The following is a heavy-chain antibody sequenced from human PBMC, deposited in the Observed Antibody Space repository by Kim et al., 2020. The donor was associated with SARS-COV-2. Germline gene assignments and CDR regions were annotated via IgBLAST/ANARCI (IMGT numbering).Heavy chain of an antibody. CDR2: ISGSGGST. J-gene: IGHJ6*02. Sequence: GGSLRLSCAASGFTFSSYAMSWVRQAPGKGLEWVSAISGSGGSTYYADSVKGRFTISRDNSKNTLYLQMNSLRAEDTAVYYCAKEHYGSGSYYYYYGMDVWGQGTTVTVSS. V-gene: IGHV3-23*01. CDR3: AKEHYGSGSYYYYYGMDV. CDR1: GFTFSSYA. D-gene: IGHD3-10*01.